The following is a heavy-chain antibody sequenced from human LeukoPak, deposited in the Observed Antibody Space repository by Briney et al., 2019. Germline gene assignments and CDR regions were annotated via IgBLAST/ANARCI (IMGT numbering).Heavy chain of an antibody. J-gene: IGHJ4*02. CDR3: ARRERLAAAGTGFDY. D-gene: IGHD6-13*01. CDR2: IYYSGST. CDR1: GGSFSGYY. V-gene: IGHV4-39*01. Sequence: SETLSLTCAVYGGSFSGYYWGWIRQPPGKGLEWIGSIYYSGSTYYNPSLKSRVTISVDTSKNQFSLKLSSVTAADTAVYYCARRERLAAAGTGFDYWGQGTLVTVSS.